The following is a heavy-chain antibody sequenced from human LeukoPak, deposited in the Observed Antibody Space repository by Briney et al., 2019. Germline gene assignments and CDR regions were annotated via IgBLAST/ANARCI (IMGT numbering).Heavy chain of an antibody. CDR1: GYTFTGYY. D-gene: IGHD2-21*01. J-gene: IGHJ3*02. V-gene: IGHV1-2*02. CDR2: INPNSGGT. Sequence: ASVKVSCKASGYTFTGYYMHWVRQAPGQGLAWMGWINPNSGGTNYAQKFQGRVTMTRDTSISTAYMELSRLRSDDTAVYYCARDSVVIEAFDIWGQGTMVTVSS. CDR3: ARDSVVIEAFDI.